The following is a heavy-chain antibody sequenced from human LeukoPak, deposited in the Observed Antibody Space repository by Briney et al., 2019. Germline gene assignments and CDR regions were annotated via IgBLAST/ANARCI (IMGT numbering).Heavy chain of an antibody. CDR3: AKDRYGSGSYYFDY. V-gene: IGHV3-9*01. D-gene: IGHD3-10*01. Sequence: GGSLRLSCAASGFTFDDYAMHWVRQAPGKGLEWVSGISWNSGSIGYADSVKGRFTISRDNAKNSLYLQMNSLRTEDTALYYCAKDRYGSGSYYFDYWGQGTLVTSPQ. CDR1: GFTFDDYA. J-gene: IGHJ4*02. CDR2: ISWNSGSI.